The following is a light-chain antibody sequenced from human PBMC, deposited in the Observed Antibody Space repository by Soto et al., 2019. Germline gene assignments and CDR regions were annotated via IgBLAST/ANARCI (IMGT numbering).Light chain of an antibody. CDR3: QQYGSSLRWT. J-gene: IGKJ3*01. Sequence: EIVLTQSPGTLSLSPGERATLSCRASQSVSSSYLAWYQQKPGQAPRLLIYGASSRATGIPDRFSGSGSGTDFTLTISRLEPEDFAVYYCQQYGSSLRWTFGRGTKVDIK. V-gene: IGKV3-20*01. CDR2: GAS. CDR1: QSVSSSY.